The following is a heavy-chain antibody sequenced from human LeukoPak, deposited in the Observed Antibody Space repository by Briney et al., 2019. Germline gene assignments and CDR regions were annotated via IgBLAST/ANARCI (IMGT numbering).Heavy chain of an antibody. CDR3: TQGAGWLIDY. D-gene: IGHD3-16*01. CDR2: MDSSGST. Sequence: SETLSLTCTVSGGSISSYYWSWIRQPAGKGLEWIGRMDSSGSTNYNPSLKSRVTMSVDTSKNQFSLKLSSVTAADTAVYYCTQGAGWLIDYWGQGILVSVSS. V-gene: IGHV4-4*07. CDR1: GGSISSYY. J-gene: IGHJ4*02.